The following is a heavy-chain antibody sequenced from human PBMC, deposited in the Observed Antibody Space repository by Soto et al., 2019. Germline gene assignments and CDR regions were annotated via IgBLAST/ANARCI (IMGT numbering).Heavy chain of an antibody. CDR3: ARRWEGKRGTPPGGYYYYGMDV. V-gene: IGHV4-39*01. J-gene: IGHJ6*02. CDR2: IYYSGST. Sequence: SETMSLRYTVFGGSISSRSYHGVCIRQPPGEGLEWVGGIYYSGSTYYNPALKSRVTIFVGTDENQFSLKLSSVPAADTAVYYCARRWEGKRGTPPGGYYYYGMDVWGQGTTVTVSS. D-gene: IGHD1-26*01. CDR1: GGSISSRSYH.